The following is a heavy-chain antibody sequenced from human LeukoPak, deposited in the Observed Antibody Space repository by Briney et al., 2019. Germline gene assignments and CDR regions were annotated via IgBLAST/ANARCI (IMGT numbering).Heavy chain of an antibody. CDR1: GFTFDDYA. D-gene: IGHD3-22*01. CDR2: TSWNSGSI. J-gene: IGHJ4*02. Sequence: GGSLRLSCAASGFTFDDYAMHWVRQAPGKGLEWVSGTSWNSGSIDYADSVKGRFTISRDNAKNSLYLQMNSLRVEDTALYYCVKDAGYYDSSGSPFDYWGQGTLVTVSS. V-gene: IGHV3-9*01. CDR3: VKDAGYYDSSGSPFDY.